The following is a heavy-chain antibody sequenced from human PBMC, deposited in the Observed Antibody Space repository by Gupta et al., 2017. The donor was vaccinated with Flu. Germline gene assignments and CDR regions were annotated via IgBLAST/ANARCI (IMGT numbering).Heavy chain of an antibody. V-gene: IGHV4-31*03. D-gene: IGHD1-14*01. CDR1: GASISDDSPY. CDR3: ARDLTGGAWYFDL. J-gene: IGHJ2*01. Sequence: QVQLQDSGPGLVKPSQTLSLTCTVTGASISDDSPYWHWIRQRPGEGLGWLGYISYTGATYFNPPPRPSLESRVSMSLDTSKNLFSLRLTSVTPADTAVYYCARDLTGGAWYFDLWGRGTLVTVTS. CDR2: ISYTGAT.